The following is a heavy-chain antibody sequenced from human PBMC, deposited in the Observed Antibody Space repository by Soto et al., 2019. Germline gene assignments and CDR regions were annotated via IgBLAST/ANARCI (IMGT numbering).Heavy chain of an antibody. D-gene: IGHD4-17*01. Sequence: QVQLVQSGAEVKKPGSSVKVSCTDSGGTFISYAISWVRQAPGQGLEWMGGIITIFGTANYAQKFQGRVTITADESTSTAYMELSSLRSEDTAVYYCARESGDVRPFYYWGQGTLVTVSS. CDR3: ARESGDVRPFYY. J-gene: IGHJ4*02. V-gene: IGHV1-69*01. CDR1: GGTFISYA. CDR2: IITIFGTA.